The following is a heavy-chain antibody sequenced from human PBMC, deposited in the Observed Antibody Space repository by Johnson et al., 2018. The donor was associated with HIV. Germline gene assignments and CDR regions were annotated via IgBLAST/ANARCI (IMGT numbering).Heavy chain of an antibody. D-gene: IGHD6-19*01. CDR2: IRYDGSNK. Sequence: QVLLVESGGGVVRPGGSLRLSCAASGFSFDDDAMHWVRQPPGKGLEWVAFIRYDGSNKYYADSVKGRFTISRDNSENTLYRQMNSLRAEDTAVYYCAKARSSGQGAFDIWGQGTMVTVSS. V-gene: IGHV3-30*02. CDR3: AKARSSGQGAFDI. J-gene: IGHJ3*02. CDR1: GFSFDDDA.